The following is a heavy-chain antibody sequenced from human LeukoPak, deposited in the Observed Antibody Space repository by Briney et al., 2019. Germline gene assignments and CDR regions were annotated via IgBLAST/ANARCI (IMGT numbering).Heavy chain of an antibody. J-gene: IGHJ5*02. V-gene: IGHV4-4*07. Sequence: PSETLSLTCTVSGGSISSYYWSWIRQPAGKGLEWIGRIYTSGSTNYNPSLKSRVTMSVDTSKNQFSLKLSSVTAADTAVYYCARSSVVPAAIWFDPWGQGTLVTVSS. CDR2: IYTSGST. CDR1: GGSISSYY. D-gene: IGHD2-2*01. CDR3: ARSSVVPAAIWFDP.